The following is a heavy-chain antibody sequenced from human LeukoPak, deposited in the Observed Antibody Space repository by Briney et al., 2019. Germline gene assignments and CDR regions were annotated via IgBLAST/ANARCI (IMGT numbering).Heavy chain of an antibody. Sequence: GGSLRLSCTASGFTFGDYAMSWVRQAPGKGLEWVGFIRSKAYGGTTEYAESVKGRFTISRDDSKSIAYLQMNSLKTEDTAVYYCTVSHMIVVVSWFDPWGQGTLVTVSS. CDR2: IRSKAYGGTT. J-gene: IGHJ5*02. CDR3: TVSHMIVVVSWFDP. V-gene: IGHV3-49*04. CDR1: GFTFGDYA. D-gene: IGHD3-22*01.